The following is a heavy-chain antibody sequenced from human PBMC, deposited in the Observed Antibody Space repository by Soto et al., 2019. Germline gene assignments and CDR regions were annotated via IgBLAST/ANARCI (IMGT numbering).Heavy chain of an antibody. CDR3: ARDPSPGSVLVVYAMPGYYYYGMDG. Sequence: PGGSLRLSCAASGFTFSSYSMNWVRQAPGKGLEWVSSISSSSSYIYYADSVKGRFTISRDNAKNSLYLQMNSLRAEDTAVYYCARDPSPGSVLVVYAMPGYYYYGMDGWGQGTTVTVSS. J-gene: IGHJ6*02. CDR2: ISSSSSYI. CDR1: GFTFSSYS. V-gene: IGHV3-21*01. D-gene: IGHD2-8*01.